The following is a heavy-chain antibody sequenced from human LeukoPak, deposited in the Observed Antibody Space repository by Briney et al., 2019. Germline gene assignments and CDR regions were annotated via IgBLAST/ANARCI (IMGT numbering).Heavy chain of an antibody. V-gene: IGHV4-59*12. J-gene: IGHJ6*02. Sequence: SETLSLTCTVSGGSISSYYWSWIRQPPGKGLEWIGYIYYSGSTNYNPSLKSRVTISVDTSKNQFSLKLSSVTAADTAVYYCARDRGPWGITYYGMDVWGQGTTVTVS. CDR2: IYYSGST. CDR1: GGSISSYY. CDR3: ARDRGPWGITYYGMDV. D-gene: IGHD3-16*01.